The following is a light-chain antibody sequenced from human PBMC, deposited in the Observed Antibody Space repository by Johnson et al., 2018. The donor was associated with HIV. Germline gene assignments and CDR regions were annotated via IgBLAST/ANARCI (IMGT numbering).Light chain of an antibody. CDR3: GTWDSSLSAYV. CDR2: DNN. V-gene: IGLV1-51*01. Sequence: VLTQPPSVSAAPGQKVTISCSGSSSNIGNNYVSWYQQLPGTAPKLLIYDNNKRPSGIPDRFSGSKSGTSATPGISGLHTRDEADYYCGTWDSSLSAYVFGTGTRVTVL. CDR1: SSNIGNNY. J-gene: IGLJ1*01.